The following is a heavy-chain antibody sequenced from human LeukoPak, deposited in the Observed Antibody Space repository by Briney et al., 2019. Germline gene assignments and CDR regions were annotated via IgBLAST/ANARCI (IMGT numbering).Heavy chain of an antibody. D-gene: IGHD3-22*01. CDR3: AKAPTPDYYDSSGYFVY. J-gene: IGHJ4*02. CDR1: GFTFDDYA. V-gene: IGHV3-9*01. Sequence: GGSLRLSCAASGFTFDDYAMHLGRQAPGKGLEWVSGVSWNSGSIGYADSVEGRFTIYRDNAKNSLYLQMNSLRPEDTALYYCAKAPTPDYYDSSGYFVYWGQGTLVTVSS. CDR2: VSWNSGSI.